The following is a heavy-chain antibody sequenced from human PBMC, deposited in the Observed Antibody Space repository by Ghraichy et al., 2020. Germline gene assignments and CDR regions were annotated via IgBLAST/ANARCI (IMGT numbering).Heavy chain of an antibody. Sequence: GGSLRLSCAASGLIFSNAWMSWVRQAPGKGLEWVGRIKSKTDGETTDYAAPVKGRFTISRDDSKNTLYLQMNSLKTEDTAMYYCTTQALDCSGGRCDPNWFYPWGQGNLVTVSS. J-gene: IGHJ5*02. V-gene: IGHV3-15*01. CDR3: TTQALDCSGGRCDPNWFYP. D-gene: IGHD2-15*01. CDR1: GLIFSNAW. CDR2: IKSKTDGETT.